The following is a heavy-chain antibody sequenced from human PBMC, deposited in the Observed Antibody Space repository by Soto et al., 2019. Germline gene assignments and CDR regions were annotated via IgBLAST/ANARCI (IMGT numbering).Heavy chain of an antibody. CDR2: IYYSGST. CDR1: GGSISSGGYY. V-gene: IGHV4-31*03. CDR3: ARVYCSGGSCYEFDY. J-gene: IGHJ4*02. D-gene: IGHD2-15*01. Sequence: QVQLQESGPGLVKPSQTLSLTCTVSGGSISSGGYYWSWIRQHPGKGLEWIGYIYYSGSTYYNPSLQSRVTISVDTSKNPFSLKLSSVTAADTAVYYCARVYCSGGSCYEFDYWGQGTLVTVAS.